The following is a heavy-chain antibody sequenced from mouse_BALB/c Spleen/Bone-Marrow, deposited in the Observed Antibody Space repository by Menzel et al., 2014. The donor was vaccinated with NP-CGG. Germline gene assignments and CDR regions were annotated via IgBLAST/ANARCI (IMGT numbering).Heavy chain of an antibody. D-gene: IGHD1-1*01. V-gene: IGHV7-3*02. J-gene: IGHJ1*01. CDR2: IRNKANGYTT. Sequence: VQLKESGGGLVQPGGSLRLSCATSGFTFTEYYMSWVRQPPGKALEWLGFIRNKANGYTTEYSASVKGRFTISRDNSQSILYLQMNTLRAEDSATYYCARDRNYGSSWYFDVWGAGTTVTVSS. CDR1: GFTFTEYY. CDR3: ARDRNYGSSWYFDV.